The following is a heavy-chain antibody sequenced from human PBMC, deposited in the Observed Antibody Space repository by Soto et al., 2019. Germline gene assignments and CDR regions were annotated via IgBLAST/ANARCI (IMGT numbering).Heavy chain of an antibody. Sequence: GGSLRLSCAASGFTFSSYAMHWVRQAPGKGLEWVAVISYDGSNKYYADSVKGRFTISRDNSKNTLYLQMNSLRAEDTAVYYCARGEGLRLYYHYGMDVWGQGTTVTVSS. J-gene: IGHJ6*02. D-gene: IGHD4-17*01. CDR1: GFTFSSYA. CDR2: ISYDGSNK. CDR3: ARGEGLRLYYHYGMDV. V-gene: IGHV3-30-3*01.